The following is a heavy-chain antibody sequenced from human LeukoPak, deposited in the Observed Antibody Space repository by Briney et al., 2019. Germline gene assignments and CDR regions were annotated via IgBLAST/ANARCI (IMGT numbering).Heavy chain of an antibody. CDR1: GLTFSSYW. V-gene: IGHV3-74*01. Sequence: GGSLTLSCAASGLTFSSYWTHWVRQVPGKGLVWVSRINIDGKITIYADSVKGRFTISRDNAKNTLSLQMNSLRAEDTAVFYCVRGGVGSQYYFDYWGQGTLVTVSS. CDR3: VRGGVGSQYYFDY. CDR2: INIDGKIT. J-gene: IGHJ4*02. D-gene: IGHD2-15*01.